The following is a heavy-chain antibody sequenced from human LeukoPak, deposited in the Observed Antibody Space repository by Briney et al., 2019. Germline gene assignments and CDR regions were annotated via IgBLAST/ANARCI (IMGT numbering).Heavy chain of an antibody. CDR1: GYTFTSYG. CDR2: ISAYNGNT. Sequence: ASVKVSCKASGYTFTSYGISWVRQAPGQGLEWMGWISAYNGNTNYAQKLQGRVATTTDTSTSTAYMELRSLRSDDTAVYYCASSEMATIDLDYWGQGTLVTVSS. D-gene: IGHD5-24*01. CDR3: ASSEMATIDLDY. J-gene: IGHJ4*02. V-gene: IGHV1-18*01.